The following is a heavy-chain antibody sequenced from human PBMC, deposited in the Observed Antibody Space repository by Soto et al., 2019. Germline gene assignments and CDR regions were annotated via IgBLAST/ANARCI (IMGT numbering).Heavy chain of an antibody. CDR3: ACLGSPDYFDY. V-gene: IGHV3-23*01. J-gene: IGHJ4*02. D-gene: IGHD7-27*01. CDR1: GFNFSSYA. Sequence: GGSLRLSCAASGFNFSSYAMSCVRQAPGKGLEWFLANSGSGGSTYYADSVKGRFTISRDNSKNTLYLQMNSLRAEDTAVYYCACLGSPDYFDYLGQGALVTVSS. CDR2: NSGSGGST.